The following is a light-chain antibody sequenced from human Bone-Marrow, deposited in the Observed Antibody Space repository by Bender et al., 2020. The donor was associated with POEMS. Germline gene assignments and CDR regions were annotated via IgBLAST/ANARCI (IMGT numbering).Light chain of an antibody. V-gene: IGLV1-44*01. Sequence: QSVLTQPPSVSGTPGQRVTISCTGSGSNIGGYPVNWYQQLPGTAPRLLIYTNNERPSGASNRFSGSKSGTSASLAINGLQSDDEAIYFCVAWDASLNGWVFGGGTKLTVL. CDR1: GSNIGGYP. J-gene: IGLJ3*02. CDR2: TNN. CDR3: VAWDASLNGWV.